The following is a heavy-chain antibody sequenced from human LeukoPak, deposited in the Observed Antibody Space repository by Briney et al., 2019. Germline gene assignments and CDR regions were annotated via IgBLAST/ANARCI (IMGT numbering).Heavy chain of an antibody. D-gene: IGHD3-22*01. V-gene: IGHV3-9*01. CDR2: ITWNSDANNI. J-gene: IGHJ4*02. CDR3: ARDISYDSSGYVDC. Sequence: GGSLRLSCLVSGFTFDDNAMHWVRQAPGKGLEWVSAITWNSDANNIGYADSVKGRFTISRDNAKNSLYLQMNSLRAEDTALYYCARDISYDSSGYVDCRGQGTLVTVSS. CDR1: GFTFDDNA.